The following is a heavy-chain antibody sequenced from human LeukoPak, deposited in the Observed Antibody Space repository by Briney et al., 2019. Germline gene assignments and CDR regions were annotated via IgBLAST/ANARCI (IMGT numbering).Heavy chain of an antibody. D-gene: IGHD3-22*01. Sequence: RGESLKISCKGFGYRFTRYWIGWVRQMPGKGLEWMGIIYPGDSETRYSPSFQGQVTISVDKSISTAYLQWSSLKASETAMYYCARLVSSTMIGTVGAWFDPWGQGTLVTVSS. CDR2: IYPGDSET. CDR1: GYRFTRYW. V-gene: IGHV5-51*01. CDR3: ARLVSSTMIGTVGAWFDP. J-gene: IGHJ5*02.